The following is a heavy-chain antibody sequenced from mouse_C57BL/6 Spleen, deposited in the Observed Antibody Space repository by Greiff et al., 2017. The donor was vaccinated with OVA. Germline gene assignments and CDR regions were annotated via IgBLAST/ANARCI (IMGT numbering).Heavy chain of an antibody. CDR1: GYTFTSYW. V-gene: IGHV1-59*01. CDR3: ARKGIDGSSDY. D-gene: IGHD2-3*01. CDR2: IDPSDSYT. J-gene: IGHJ2*01. Sequence: QVQLQQPGAELVRPGTSVKLSCKASGYTFTSYWMHWVKQRPGQGLEWIGVIDPSDSYTNYNQKFKGKATLTVDTSSSTAYMQLSSLTSEDSAVYYCARKGIDGSSDYWGQGTTLTVSS.